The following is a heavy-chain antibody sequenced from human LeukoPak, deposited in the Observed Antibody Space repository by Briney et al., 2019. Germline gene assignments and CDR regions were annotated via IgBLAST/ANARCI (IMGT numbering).Heavy chain of an antibody. Sequence: GGSLRLSCAASGFSFSSHWMSWVRQAPGKGLEWVARIKQDGSERYYVDSVEGRLTISRDNAKNSLYLQMNSLRAEDTAVYYCARAPGPLAWFDPWGQGTLVTVSS. CDR3: ARAPGPLAWFDP. CDR2: IKQDGSER. CDR1: GFSFSSHW. D-gene: IGHD3-10*01. V-gene: IGHV3-7*01. J-gene: IGHJ5*02.